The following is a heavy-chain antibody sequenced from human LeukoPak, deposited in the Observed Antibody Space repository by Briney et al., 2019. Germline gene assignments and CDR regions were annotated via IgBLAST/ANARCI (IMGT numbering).Heavy chain of an antibody. CDR2: IYSSGTT. CDR1: GGSISSGSYY. D-gene: IGHD1-26*01. Sequence: SETLSLTCIVSGGSISSGSYYWSWIRQPAGKGLEWIGRIYSSGTTNYNPSLKSRVTISVDTSKNQFSLKLSSVTAADTAVYYCARGYSGSYYWPSYFDYWGQGTLVTVSP. J-gene: IGHJ4*02. V-gene: IGHV4-61*02. CDR3: ARGYSGSYYWPSYFDY.